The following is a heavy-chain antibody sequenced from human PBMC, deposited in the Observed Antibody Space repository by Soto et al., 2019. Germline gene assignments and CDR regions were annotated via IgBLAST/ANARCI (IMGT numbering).Heavy chain of an antibody. J-gene: IGHJ4*02. CDR3: ARHVADSSGWYYFDY. Sequence: PSETLSLTCTASGGSISSSSYYWGWIRQPPGKGLEWIGSIYYSGSTYYNPSLKSRVTISVDTSKNQFSLKLSSVTATDTAVYYCARHVADSSGWYYFDYWGQGTLVTVSS. V-gene: IGHV4-39*01. CDR2: IYYSGST. CDR1: GGSISSSSYY. D-gene: IGHD6-19*01.